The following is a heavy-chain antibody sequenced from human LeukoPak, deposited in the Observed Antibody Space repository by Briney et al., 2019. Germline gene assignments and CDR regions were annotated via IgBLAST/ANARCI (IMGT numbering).Heavy chain of an antibody. CDR1: GFTFSRYW. CDR2: IKQDGSEK. V-gene: IGHV3-7*01. CDR3: ARFGKSGVITTSYFDY. Sequence: GGSLKLSCAASGFTFSRYWMSWVRQAPGKGLEWVANIKQDGSEKYYVDPVKGRFTISRDNAKNSLYLQMNSLRAEDTAVYYCARFGKSGVITTSYFDYWGQEPWSPSPQ. J-gene: IGHJ4*01. D-gene: IGHD3-10*01.